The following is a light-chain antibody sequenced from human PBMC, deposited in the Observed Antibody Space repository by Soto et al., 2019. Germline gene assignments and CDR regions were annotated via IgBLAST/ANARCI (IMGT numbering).Light chain of an antibody. J-gene: IGKJ5*01. CDR3: QQYGSSPPIT. CDR1: QSVSSN. Sequence: ERVLTQFPCTLSVSPGERTTLSSRASQSVSSNLAWYQQKPGQAPRLLIYGASIRATGIPDRFSGSGSGTDFTLTISRLEPEDFAVYYCQQYGSSPPITCGQGTRREIK. V-gene: IGKV3-20*01. CDR2: GAS.